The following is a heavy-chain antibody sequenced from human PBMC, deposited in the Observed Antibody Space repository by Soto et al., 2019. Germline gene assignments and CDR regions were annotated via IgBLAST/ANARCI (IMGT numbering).Heavy chain of an antibody. Sequence: GESLKISCAASGFTFSDYYMSWIRQAPGKGLEWVSYISSSGSTIYYADSVKGRFTISRDNAKNSLYLQMNSLGAEDTAVYYCARVLKRGPFDIWGQGTMVTVSS. J-gene: IGHJ3*02. D-gene: IGHD1-1*01. CDR2: ISSSGSTI. CDR3: ARVLKRGPFDI. CDR1: GFTFSDYY. V-gene: IGHV3-11*01.